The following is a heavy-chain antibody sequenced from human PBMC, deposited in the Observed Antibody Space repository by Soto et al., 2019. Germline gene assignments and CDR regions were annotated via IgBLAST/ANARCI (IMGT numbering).Heavy chain of an antibody. CDR3: ARGYPRGYSYGYDAFDI. V-gene: IGHV4-59*01. J-gene: IGHJ3*02. D-gene: IGHD5-18*01. CDR2: IYYSGST. CDR1: GGSISSYY. Sequence: SETLSLTCTVSGGSISSYYWSWIRQPPGKGLEWIGYIYYSGSTNYNPSLKSRVTISVDTSKNQFSLKLSSVTAADTAVYYCARGYPRGYSYGYDAFDIWGQGTMVTVSS.